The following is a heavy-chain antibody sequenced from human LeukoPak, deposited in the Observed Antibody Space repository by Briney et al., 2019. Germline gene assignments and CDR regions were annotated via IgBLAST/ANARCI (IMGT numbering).Heavy chain of an antibody. J-gene: IGHJ4*02. CDR2: IYTSGST. Sequence: PSETLSLTCTVSGGSISSGSYYWSWNRQPAGKGLEWIGRIYTSGSTNYNPSLKSRVTISVDTSKNQFSLKLSSVTAADTAVYYCARGRYAFWSDNFDYWGQGTLVTISS. D-gene: IGHD3-3*01. V-gene: IGHV4-61*02. CDR1: GGSISSGSYY. CDR3: ARGRYAFWSDNFDY.